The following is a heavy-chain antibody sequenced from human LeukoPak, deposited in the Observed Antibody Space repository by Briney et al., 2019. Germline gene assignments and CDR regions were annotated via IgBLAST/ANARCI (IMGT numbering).Heavy chain of an antibody. Sequence: GGSLRLSCATSGFTFGSYAMTWVRQAPGKGLEWVSGITGVDSTPYYADSVKGRFTISRDNAKNSLYLQMNSLRAGDTAVYYCARLSSIAAAGTYYYGMDVWGQGTTVTVSS. CDR3: ARLSSIAAAGTYYYGMDV. CDR1: GFTFGSYA. V-gene: IGHV3-21*01. J-gene: IGHJ6*02. CDR2: ITGVDSTP. D-gene: IGHD6-13*01.